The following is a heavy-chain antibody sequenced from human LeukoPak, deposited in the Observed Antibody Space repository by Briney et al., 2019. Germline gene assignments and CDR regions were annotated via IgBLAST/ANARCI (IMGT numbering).Heavy chain of an antibody. D-gene: IGHD3-22*01. CDR1: GGSISSGSYY. V-gene: IGHV4-61*02. J-gene: IGHJ5*02. CDR2: IYTSGST. Sequence: PSETLSLTCTVSGGSISSGSYYWSWIRQPAGKGLEWIGRIYTSGSTNYNPSLKSRVTISVDTSKNQFSLKLSSVTAADTAVYYCARVRGYSPRSPNWFDPWGQGTLVTVSS. CDR3: ARVRGYSPRSPNWFDP.